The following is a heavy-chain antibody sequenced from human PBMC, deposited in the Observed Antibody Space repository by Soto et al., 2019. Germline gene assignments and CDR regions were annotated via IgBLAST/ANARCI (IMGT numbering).Heavy chain of an antibody. D-gene: IGHD3-22*01. J-gene: IGHJ3*02. CDR3: ARDMGDSSGLDAFDI. CDR2: IKQDGSEK. Sequence: LRLSCAASGFTFSSYWMSWVRQAPGKGLEWVANIKQDGSEKYYVDSVKGRFTISRDNAKNSLYLQMNSLRAEDTAVYYCARDMGDSSGLDAFDIWGQGTMVTVS. V-gene: IGHV3-7*01. CDR1: GFTFSSYW.